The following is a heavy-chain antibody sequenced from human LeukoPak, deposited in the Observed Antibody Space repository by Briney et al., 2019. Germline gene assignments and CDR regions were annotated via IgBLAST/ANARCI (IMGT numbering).Heavy chain of an antibody. V-gene: IGHV1-69*13. CDR3: ARVRSGYYSD. CDR1: GYTFTSYG. CDR2: IIPIFGTA. Sequence: SVTVSCKASGYTFTSYGISWVRQAPGQGLEWMGGIIPIFGTANYAQKFQGRVTITADESTSTAYMELSSLRSEDTAVYYCARVRSGYYSDWGQGTLVTVSS. D-gene: IGHD3-3*01. J-gene: IGHJ4*02.